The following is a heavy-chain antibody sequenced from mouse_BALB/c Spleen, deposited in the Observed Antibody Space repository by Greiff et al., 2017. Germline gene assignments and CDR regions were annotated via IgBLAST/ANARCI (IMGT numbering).Heavy chain of an antibody. CDR2: IYPGDGDT. CDR3: ARGVDYGSSYAYWYFDV. D-gene: IGHD1-1*01. J-gene: IGHJ1*01. Sequence: VHLVESGAELARPGASVKLSCKASGYTFTSYWMQWVKQRPGQGLEWIGAIYPGDGDTRYTQKFKGKATLTADKSSSTAYMQLSSLASEDSAVYYCARGVDYGSSYAYWYFDVWGAGTTVTVSS. CDR1: GYTFTSYW. V-gene: IGHV1-87*01.